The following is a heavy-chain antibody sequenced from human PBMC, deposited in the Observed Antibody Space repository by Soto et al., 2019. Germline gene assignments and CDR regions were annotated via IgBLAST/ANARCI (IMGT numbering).Heavy chain of an antibody. CDR1: GGSISSGGYS. D-gene: IGHD5-18*01. CDR2: IYHSGST. Sequence: QLQLQESGSGLVKPSQTLSLTCAVSGGSISSGGYSWSWIRQPPGKGLEGIGYIYHSGSTYYNPSLKSRVTISVGRSKNPFSLKLSSVTAADTAVYYSASGGGYSPTGIGYWGQGTLVTVSS. V-gene: IGHV4-30-2*01. J-gene: IGHJ4*02. CDR3: ASGGGYSPTGIGY.